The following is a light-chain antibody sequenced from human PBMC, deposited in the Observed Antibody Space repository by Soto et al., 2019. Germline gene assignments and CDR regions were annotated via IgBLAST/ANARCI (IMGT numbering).Light chain of an antibody. CDR2: DVS. V-gene: IGLV2-14*03. CDR3: SSYTSRRTSVG. CDR1: SSDVGAYNY. Sequence: QSALTQPASVSGSPGQSITISCTGPSSDVGAYNYVSWYQQHPGKAPKLMIYDVSHRPSGVSNRFSGSKSGNKASLTISGLQAEDEADYSCSSYTSRRTSVGFGGGTQLTVL. J-gene: IGLJ2*01.